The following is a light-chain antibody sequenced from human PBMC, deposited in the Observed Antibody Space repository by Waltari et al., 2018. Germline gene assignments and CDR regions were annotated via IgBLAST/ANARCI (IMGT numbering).Light chain of an antibody. CDR3: QQYNNWPLWT. J-gene: IGKJ1*01. CDR1: QSVSSN. V-gene: IGKV3-15*01. Sequence: EIVMTQSPATLSVSPGERATLSCRASQSVSSNLAWYQQKPGQAPRLLIYGASTRATGFPARFSGSGFGTEFTLTISSLQSEDFAVYYCQQYNNWPLWTFGQGTKVEIK. CDR2: GAS.